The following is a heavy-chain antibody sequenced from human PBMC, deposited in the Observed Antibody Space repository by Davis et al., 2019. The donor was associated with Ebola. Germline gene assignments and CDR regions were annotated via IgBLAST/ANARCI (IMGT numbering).Heavy chain of an antibody. CDR2: ISYDGSNK. CDR1: GFTFSSYA. Sequence: PGGSLRLSCAASGFTFSSYAMHWVRQAPGKGLEWVAVISYDGSNKYYADSVKGRFTISRDNSKNTLYLQMNSLRAEDTAVYYWAKSLSSGGHDYWGQGTTVTVSS. J-gene: IGHJ4*02. D-gene: IGHD6-25*01. V-gene: IGHV3-30*04. CDR3: AKSLSSGGHDY.